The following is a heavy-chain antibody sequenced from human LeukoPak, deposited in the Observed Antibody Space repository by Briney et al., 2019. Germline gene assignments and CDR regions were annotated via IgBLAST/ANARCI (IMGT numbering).Heavy chain of an antibody. D-gene: IGHD6-19*01. CDR3: ARDKVRREYSSGWYGY. J-gene: IGHJ4*02. Sequence: GGSLRLSCAASGFTSSSYSMNWVRQAPGKGLEWVSYISSSSSTIYYADSVKGRFTISRDNAKNSLYLQMNSLRAEDTAVYYCARDKVRREYSSGWYGYWGQGTLVTVSS. CDR2: ISSSSSTI. CDR1: GFTSSSYS. V-gene: IGHV3-48*01.